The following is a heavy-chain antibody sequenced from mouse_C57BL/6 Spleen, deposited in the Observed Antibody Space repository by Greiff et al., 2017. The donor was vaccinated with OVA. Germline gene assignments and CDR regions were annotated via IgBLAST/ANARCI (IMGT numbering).Heavy chain of an antibody. CDR3: ARETSNFYFDY. CDR1: GFTFSSYA. V-gene: IGHV5-4*01. D-gene: IGHD4-1*01. J-gene: IGHJ2*01. Sequence: EVKVVESGGGLVKPGGSLKLSCAASGFTFSSYAMSWVRQTPEKRLEWVATISDGGSYTYYPDNVKGRITISRDNAKNNLYLQMSHLKSEDTAMYYCARETSNFYFDYWGQGTTLTVSS. CDR2: ISDGGSYT.